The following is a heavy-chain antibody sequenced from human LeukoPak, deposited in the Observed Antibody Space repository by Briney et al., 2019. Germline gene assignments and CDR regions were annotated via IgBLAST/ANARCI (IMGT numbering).Heavy chain of an antibody. D-gene: IGHD6-19*01. Sequence: GRSLRLFCAASGFTFSSYGMHWVRQAPGKGLEWVAVISYHGSDTFYADSVKGRFTISRDNSKNTLYLQMNSLRVEDTAVYYCAKDLAGLQWLAPCFDYWGQGTLVTVSS. V-gene: IGHV3-30*18. CDR2: ISYHGSDT. J-gene: IGHJ4*02. CDR1: GFTFSSYG. CDR3: AKDLAGLQWLAPCFDY.